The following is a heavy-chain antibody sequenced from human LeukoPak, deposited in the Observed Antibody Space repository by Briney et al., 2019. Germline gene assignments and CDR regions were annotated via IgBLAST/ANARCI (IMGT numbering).Heavy chain of an antibody. CDR1: GGSISSGGYY. Sequence: SETLSLTCTVSGGSISSGGYYWSWIRQHPGKGLEWIGYIYYSGSTYYNPPLKSRVTISVDTSENQFSLKLSSVTAADTAVYYCARAIDYGTLGVDVWGQGTTVTVSS. V-gene: IGHV4-31*03. CDR2: IYYSGST. CDR3: ARAIDYGTLGVDV. D-gene: IGHD4-17*01. J-gene: IGHJ6*02.